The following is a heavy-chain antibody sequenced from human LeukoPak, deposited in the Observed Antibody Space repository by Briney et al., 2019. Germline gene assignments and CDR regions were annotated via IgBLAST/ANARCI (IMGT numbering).Heavy chain of an antibody. V-gene: IGHV3-23*01. CDR1: GFTFSIYA. Sequence: GGSLRLSCAASGFTFSIYAMSWVRQAPGKGLEWVSGISDGGGTTNYADAVKGRFTISRDKSKNTLFLQMNSLRAEDAAVYYCAKSYGDYLGYFDSWGQGTLVTVSS. CDR2: ISDGGGTT. D-gene: IGHD4-17*01. CDR3: AKSYGDYLGYFDS. J-gene: IGHJ4*02.